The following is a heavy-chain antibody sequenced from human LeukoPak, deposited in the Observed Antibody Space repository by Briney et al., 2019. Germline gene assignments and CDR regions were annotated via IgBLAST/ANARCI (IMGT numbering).Heavy chain of an antibody. CDR1: GYSISSGYY. CDR2: IYHSGST. CDR3: ARRIGVATTLDY. D-gene: IGHD6-19*01. Sequence: SETLSLTCTVSGYSISSGYYWGWIRQPPGKGLEWIGSIYHSGSTYYNPSLKSRVTISVDTSKNQFSLKLSSVTAADTAVYFCARRIGVATTLDYWGQGTLVTVSS. V-gene: IGHV4-38-2*02. J-gene: IGHJ4*02.